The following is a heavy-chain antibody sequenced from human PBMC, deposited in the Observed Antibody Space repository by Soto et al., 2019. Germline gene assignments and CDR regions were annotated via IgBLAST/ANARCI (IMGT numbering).Heavy chain of an antibody. CDR3: ASDRDGFNS. CDR2: IFYSGSP. J-gene: IGHJ4*02. Sequence: SETLSLTCTVSGGSITTYYWSWIRQSPGKGLEWIGYIFYSGSPNYNPSLKSRVTISVDTSQNQISLKLSSVTAADTAVYYCASDRDGFNSWGRGTLVTVSS. V-gene: IGHV4-59*01. D-gene: IGHD5-12*01. CDR1: GGSITTYY.